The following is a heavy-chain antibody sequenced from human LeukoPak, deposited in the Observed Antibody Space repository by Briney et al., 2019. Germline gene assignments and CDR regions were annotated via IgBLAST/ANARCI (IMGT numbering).Heavy chain of an antibody. CDR2: IYTSGST. D-gene: IGHD6-19*01. Sequence: SETLSLTCTVSGGSISSGGYYWSWIRQPAGKGLEWIGRIYTSGSTNYNPSLKSRVTISVDTSKNQFSLKLSSVTAADTAVYYCARISDSGWYVFDYRGQGTLVTVSS. J-gene: IGHJ4*02. CDR3: ARISDSGWYVFDY. V-gene: IGHV4-61*02. CDR1: GGSISSGGYY.